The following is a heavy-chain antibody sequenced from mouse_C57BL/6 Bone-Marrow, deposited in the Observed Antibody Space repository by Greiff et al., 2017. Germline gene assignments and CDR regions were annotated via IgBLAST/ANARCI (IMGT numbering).Heavy chain of an antibody. Sequence: QVQLQQPGAELVKPGASVKLSCKASGYTFTNYWMHWVKQRPGQGLEWIGMMHPNGGSPDYNEKFKSEATLSVDKSSRTAYMELSSLTSEDSAVYYCARSYDDEEYTMDYWGQGTSVTVSA. D-gene: IGHD2-4*01. CDR2: MHPNGGSP. CDR3: ARSYDDEEYTMDY. J-gene: IGHJ4*01. V-gene: IGHV1-64*01. CDR1: GYTFTNYW.